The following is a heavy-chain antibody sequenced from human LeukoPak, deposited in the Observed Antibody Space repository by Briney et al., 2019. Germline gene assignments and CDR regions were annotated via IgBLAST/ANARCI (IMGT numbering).Heavy chain of an antibody. V-gene: IGHV4-34*01. J-gene: IGHJ4*02. CDR2: INHRGST. Sequence: SETLSLTCAVYGGSFSGYYWSWIRQPPGKGLEWIGEINHRGSTNYNPSLKSRVTISVDTSKNQFSLKLSSVTAADTAVYYCARGGVMVYAYNDYWGQGTLVTVSS. CDR3: ARGGVMVYAYNDY. D-gene: IGHD2-8*01. CDR1: GGSFSGYY.